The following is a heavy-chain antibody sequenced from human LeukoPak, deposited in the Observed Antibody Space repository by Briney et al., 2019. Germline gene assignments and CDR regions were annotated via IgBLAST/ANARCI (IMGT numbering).Heavy chain of an antibody. CDR1: GFTFSSYT. CDR2: ISGNGGTT. J-gene: IGHJ4*02. Sequence: GGSLRLSCAASGFTFSSYTMTWVRQAPGKGLDWVSVISGNGGTTYYADSLKGRFTISRDNSKNTLYLQMNSLRAEDTAVYCCARPLGYCSGGSCFPFDSWGRGTLVTVSS. CDR3: ARPLGYCSGGSCFPFDS. D-gene: IGHD2-15*01. V-gene: IGHV3-23*01.